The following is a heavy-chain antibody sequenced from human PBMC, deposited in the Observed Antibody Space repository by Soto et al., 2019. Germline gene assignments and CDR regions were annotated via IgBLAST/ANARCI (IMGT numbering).Heavy chain of an antibody. CDR3: AGRNTAMAFDY. CDR2: ISGSGGNT. V-gene: IGHV3-23*01. D-gene: IGHD5-18*01. J-gene: IGHJ4*02. CDR1: GFTFSSSA. Sequence: GGSLRLSCAASGFTFSSSAMSWIRQAPGRGLEWVSSISGSGGNTYYADSVKGRFTISRDNSKNTLYLQMNSLRAEDTAVYYCAGRNTAMAFDYWGQGTLVTVSS.